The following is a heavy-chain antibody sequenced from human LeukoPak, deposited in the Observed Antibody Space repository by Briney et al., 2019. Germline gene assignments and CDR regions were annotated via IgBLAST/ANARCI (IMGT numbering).Heavy chain of an antibody. J-gene: IGHJ6*02. CDR1: GYTFTGYY. CDR2: INPNSGGT. V-gene: IGHV1-2*02. CDR3: ARDPLTQKHYYYGMDV. Sequence: ASVKVSCKASGYTFTGYYMHWVRQAPGQGLEWMGWINPNSGGTNYAQEFQGRVTMTRDTSISTAYMELSRLRSDDTAVYYCARDPLTQKHYYYGMDVWGQGTTVTVSS.